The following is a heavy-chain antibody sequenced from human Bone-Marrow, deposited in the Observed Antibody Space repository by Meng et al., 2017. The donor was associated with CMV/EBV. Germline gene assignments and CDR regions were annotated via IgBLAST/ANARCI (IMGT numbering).Heavy chain of an antibody. CDR1: GFTFSSYA. D-gene: IGHD3-9*01. V-gene: IGHV3-23*03. J-gene: IGHJ4*02. CDR3: ARHFSTGNSMAY. CDR2: IYSGGSST. Sequence: GESLKISCAASGFTFSSYAMSWVRQAPGKGLEWVSVIYSGGSSTYYADSVKGRFTISRDNAKNSLYLQMNSLRAEDTAVYYCARHFSTGNSMAYWGQGTLVTVSS.